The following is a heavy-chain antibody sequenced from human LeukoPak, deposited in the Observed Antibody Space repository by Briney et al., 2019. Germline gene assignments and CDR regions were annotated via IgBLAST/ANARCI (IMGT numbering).Heavy chain of an antibody. D-gene: IGHD5-18*01. CDR3: AKDSRGYSYGYLGAYYFDY. CDR2: ISGSGDST. V-gene: IGHV3-23*01. J-gene: IGHJ4*02. Sequence: GGSLRLSCAASGFTFRSYAMSWVRQAPGKGLEWVSAISGSGDSTYYADSVKGRFTISRDNSKNTLYLQMNSLRAEDTAVYYCAKDSRGYSYGYLGAYYFDYWGQGTLVTVSS. CDR1: GFTFRSYA.